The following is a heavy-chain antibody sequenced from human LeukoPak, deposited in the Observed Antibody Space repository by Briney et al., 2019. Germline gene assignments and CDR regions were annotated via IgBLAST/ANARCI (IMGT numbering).Heavy chain of an antibody. CDR1: GFTFSSYS. J-gene: IGHJ4*02. D-gene: IGHD6-13*01. Sequence: GGSLRLSCAASGFTFSSYSMNWVRQAPGKGLEWVSYISSSSSTIYYADSVKGRFTISRDNAKNSLYLQMNSLRAEDTAVYYCAIPDEIAARSFYYWGQGTLVTVSS. CDR2: ISSSSSTI. CDR3: AIPDEIAARSFYY. V-gene: IGHV3-48*01.